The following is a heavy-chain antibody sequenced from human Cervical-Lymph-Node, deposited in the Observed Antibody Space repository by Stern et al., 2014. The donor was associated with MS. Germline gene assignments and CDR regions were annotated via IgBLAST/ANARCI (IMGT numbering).Heavy chain of an antibody. J-gene: IGHJ4*02. CDR2: IYPDDSDA. CDR3: ARKGTYGLDY. D-gene: IGHD3-10*01. V-gene: IGHV5-51*01. CDR1: GYNFASYW. Sequence: QLVQSGAEVKKPGESLKISCKGSGYNFASYWIGWVRQVPGKGLEWMGIIYPDDSDARYTPAFQGQVTMSADKSIGTAYLQWSSLKASDTAFYFCARKGTYGLDYWGQGALVTVSS.